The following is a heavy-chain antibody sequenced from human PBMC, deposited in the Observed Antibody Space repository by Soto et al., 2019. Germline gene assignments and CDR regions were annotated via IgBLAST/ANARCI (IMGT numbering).Heavy chain of an antibody. CDR3: ARDSLSIFGVVIPI. Sequence: PSETLSLTCTVSCGSISSYYWSWIRQPPGKGLEWIGYIYCSGSTNYNPSLKSRVTISVDTSKNQFSLKLSSVTAADTAVYYCARDSLSIFGVVIPIWGQGTLVTVSS. CDR1: CGSISSYY. D-gene: IGHD3-3*01. CDR2: IYCSGST. J-gene: IGHJ4*02. V-gene: IGHV4-59*01.